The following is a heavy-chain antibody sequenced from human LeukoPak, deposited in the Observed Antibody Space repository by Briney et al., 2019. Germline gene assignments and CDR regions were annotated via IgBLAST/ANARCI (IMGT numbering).Heavy chain of an antibody. CDR3: AKDDHYDTSGHGWVFDI. V-gene: IGHV3-30*18. D-gene: IGHD3-22*01. Sequence: GGSLRLSCAASGFTFTSYSMHWVRHAPGKGLEWVAFISPDGSIGNYADSVKGRFSISRDNSKNTVYLQINSLRPEDTALYHCAKDDHYDTSGHGWVFDIWGQGTVVTVSS. J-gene: IGHJ3*02. CDR2: ISPDGSIG. CDR1: GFTFTSYS.